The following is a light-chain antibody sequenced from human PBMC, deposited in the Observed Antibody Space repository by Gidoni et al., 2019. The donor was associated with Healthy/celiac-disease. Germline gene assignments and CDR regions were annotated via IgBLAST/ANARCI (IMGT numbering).Light chain of an antibody. CDR1: SGSISSNY. J-gene: IGLJ2*01. Sequence: FMLTQPPSVSESPGKTVTISCTRSSGSISSNYVQWYHQRPGSAPTTVIYEDNQRPSGVPDRFSGSIDSSSNSASLTISGLKTEDEADYYCQSYDSSIVVFGGGTKLTVL. CDR2: EDN. V-gene: IGLV6-57*04. CDR3: QSYDSSIVV.